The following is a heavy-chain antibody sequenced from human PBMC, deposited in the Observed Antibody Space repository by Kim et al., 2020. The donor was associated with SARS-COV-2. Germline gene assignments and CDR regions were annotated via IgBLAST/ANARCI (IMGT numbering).Heavy chain of an antibody. J-gene: IGHJ4*02. Sequence: GGSLRLSCAASGFTFSSYAMHWVRQAPGKGLEWVAVISYDGSNKYYADSVKGRFTISRDNSKNTLYLQMNSLRAEDTAVYYCARDREGLVVPYFDYWGQGTLVTVSS. V-gene: IGHV3-30-3*01. CDR3: ARDREGLVVPYFDY. D-gene: IGHD3-22*01. CDR1: GFTFSSYA. CDR2: ISYDGSNK.